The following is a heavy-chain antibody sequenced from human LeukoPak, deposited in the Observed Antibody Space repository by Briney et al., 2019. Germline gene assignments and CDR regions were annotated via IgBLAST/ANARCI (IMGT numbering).Heavy chain of an antibody. J-gene: IGHJ4*02. CDR2: IKRDGSDK. D-gene: IGHD2-2*01. V-gene: IGHV3-7*04. CDR1: GFTFSNYW. CDR3: ARDGGYCDSTTCYDRLDY. Sequence: PGGSLRLSCAASGFTFSNYWMTWVRQGPGKGLEWVANIKRDGSDKNYADSVNGRFTISRDNAKNSVYLHMNSLRAEDTAVYFCARDGGYCDSTTCYDRLDYWGQGALVTVSS.